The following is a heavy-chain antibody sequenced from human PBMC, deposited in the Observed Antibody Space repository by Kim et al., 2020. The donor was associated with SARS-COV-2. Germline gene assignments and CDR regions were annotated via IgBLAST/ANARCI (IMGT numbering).Heavy chain of an antibody. CDR2: IYTSGST. D-gene: IGHD5-12*01. V-gene: IGHV4-61*02. Sequence: SETLSLTCTVSGGSISSGSYYWSWIRQPAGKGLEWIGRIYTSGSTNYNPSLKSRVTISVDTSKNQFSLKLSSVTAADTAVYYCASQSGDGYIVGYFDYWGQGTLVTVSS. CDR3: ASQSGDGYIVGYFDY. J-gene: IGHJ4*02. CDR1: GGSISSGSYY.